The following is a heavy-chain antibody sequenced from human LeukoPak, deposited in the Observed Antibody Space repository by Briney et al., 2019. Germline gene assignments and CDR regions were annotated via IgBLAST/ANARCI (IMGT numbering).Heavy chain of an antibody. D-gene: IGHD3-16*02. CDR1: GFTFSGYT. CDR3: ATTLVPTAPMDV. V-gene: IGHV3-21*01. Sequence: GGSLRLSCAASGFTFSGYTMNWVRQAPGKGLEWVSSISSSSSYIYYADSVEGRFTISRDNAKNSLYLQMNSLGAEDTAVYYCATTLVPTAPMDVWGKGTTVTVSS. CDR2: ISSSSSYI. J-gene: IGHJ6*04.